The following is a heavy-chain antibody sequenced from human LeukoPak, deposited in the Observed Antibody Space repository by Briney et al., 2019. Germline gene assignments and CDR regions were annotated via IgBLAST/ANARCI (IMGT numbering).Heavy chain of an antibody. D-gene: IGHD2-21*02. Sequence: GRSLRLSCAASGFTFSSYAMHWVRQAPGKGLEWVAVISYDGSNKYYADSVKGRFTISRDNSKNTLYLQMNSLRAEDTAVYYCASGGDAGYWRQGTLVTVSS. V-gene: IGHV3-30-3*01. CDR1: GFTFSSYA. CDR3: ASGGDAGY. CDR2: ISYDGSNK. J-gene: IGHJ4*02.